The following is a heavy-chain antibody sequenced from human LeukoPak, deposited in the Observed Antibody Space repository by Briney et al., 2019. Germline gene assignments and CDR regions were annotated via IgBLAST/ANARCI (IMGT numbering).Heavy chain of an antibody. CDR2: VYYRGST. V-gene: IGHV4-59*01. J-gene: IGHJ4*02. CDR3: ARVAYYYDTATYYNPAHLDF. CDR1: GGSMSNYY. Sequence: PSETLSLTCTVSGGSMSNYYWTWIRQPPGKGLEWLGYVYYRGSTNYNPSLKSRVTISVDTSGNQFSLKLSSVTAADTAVYYCARVAYYYDTATYYNPAHLDFWGQGALVTVSS. D-gene: IGHD3-10*01.